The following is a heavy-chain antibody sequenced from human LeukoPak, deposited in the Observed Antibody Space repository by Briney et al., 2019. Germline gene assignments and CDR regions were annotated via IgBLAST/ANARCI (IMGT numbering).Heavy chain of an antibody. CDR3: ARDLRYCSGVSCYSHWFDP. D-gene: IGHD2-15*01. CDR2: IYYSGST. V-gene: IGHV4-59*01. J-gene: IGHJ5*02. Sequence: SETLSLTCTVSGGSISSYYWSWIRQPPGKGLEWIGYIYYSGSTNYNPSLKSRVTISVDTSKNQFSLKLSSVTAADTAVYYCARDLRYCSGVSCYSHWFDPSGQGTLVTVFS. CDR1: GGSISSYY.